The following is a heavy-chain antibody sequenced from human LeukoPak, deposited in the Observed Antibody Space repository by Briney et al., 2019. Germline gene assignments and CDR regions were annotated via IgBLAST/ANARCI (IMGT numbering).Heavy chain of an antibody. J-gene: IGHJ4*02. D-gene: IGHD3-16*01. Sequence: ASVKVSCKASGYTFTSYFLHWVRQAPGQGLRWMGVIDPSGGSTTYAQKFQGRVTMTRDTSTSTVYMELSSLRSEDTAVYYCSRAVVCVGALGTCGVDYWGQGTLVTVSS. CDR3: SRAVVCVGALGTCGVDY. CDR2: IDPSGGST. CDR1: GYTFTSYF. V-gene: IGHV1-46*03.